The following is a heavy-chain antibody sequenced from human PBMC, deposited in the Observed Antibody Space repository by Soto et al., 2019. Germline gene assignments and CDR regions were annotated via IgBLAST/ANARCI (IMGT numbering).Heavy chain of an antibody. D-gene: IGHD3-22*01. J-gene: IGHJ4*02. CDR1: GFTFSRYG. V-gene: IGHV3-33*01. CDR3: ARAGHDSSGYYYGGLDY. CDR2: IWTDGSYE. Sequence: QVQLVESGGGVAQPGGSLRHSCAASGFTFSRYGMHWVRQAPGKGLEWVAVIWTDGSYEYYADSVMGRFTLSRDNSKNTLYLQMNSLRAEDTAVYYCARAGHDSSGYYYGGLDYWCPGTLVTVSS.